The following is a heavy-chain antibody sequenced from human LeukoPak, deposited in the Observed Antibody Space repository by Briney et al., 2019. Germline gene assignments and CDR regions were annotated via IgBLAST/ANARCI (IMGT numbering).Heavy chain of an antibody. CDR3: VKGVGPRAPNGRVFEY. D-gene: IGHD1-26*01. V-gene: IGHV3-23*01. J-gene: IGHJ4*02. CDR2: ITNDSDDT. CDR1: GFSFSAYW. Sequence: GGSLRLSCAASGFSFSAYWMTWVRQAPGTGLDWVSIITNDSDDTKYADSVRGRFTISRDNSKNTLFLQMNTLRVDDTAVYYCVKGVGPRAPNGRVFEYWGQGALVTVSS.